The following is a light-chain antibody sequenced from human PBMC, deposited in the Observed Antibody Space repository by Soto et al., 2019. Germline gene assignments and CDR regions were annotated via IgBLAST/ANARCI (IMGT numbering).Light chain of an antibody. J-gene: IGKJ1*01. CDR1: QIISSY. CDR2: AAS. V-gene: IGKV1-39*01. CDR3: QQSYSTPRT. Sequence: DIQMTQSPSSLSASVGDRVTITCRASQIISSYLNWYQQKPGKAPKLVIYAASRLQSGVPSRFSGSGSGTDFTLTISSLQPEDFATYYCQQSYSTPRTFGQGTKVDIK.